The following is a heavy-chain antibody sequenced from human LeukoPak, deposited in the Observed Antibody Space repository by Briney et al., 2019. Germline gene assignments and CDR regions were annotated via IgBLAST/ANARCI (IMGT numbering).Heavy chain of an antibody. J-gene: IGHJ6*03. CDR1: GFTFSSYG. D-gene: IGHD2-2*01. Sequence: GGSLRLSCAASGFTFSSYGMHWVRQAPGKGLEWVAVISYDGSNKYYADSVKGRFTISRDNSKNTLYLQMNSLRAEDTAVYYCARNRESVVPAAIRYYYYYMDVWGKGTTVTVSS. CDR3: ARNRESVVPAAIRYYYYYMDV. V-gene: IGHV3-30*03. CDR2: ISYDGSNK.